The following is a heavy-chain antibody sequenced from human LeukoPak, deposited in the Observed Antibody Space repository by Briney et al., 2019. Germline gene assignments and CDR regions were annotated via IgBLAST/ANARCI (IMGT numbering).Heavy chain of an antibody. D-gene: IGHD3-22*01. Sequence: SQTLSLTCAISGDSVSSNSAAWNWIRQSPSRGLEWLGRTYYRSKWYNDYAVSVKSRITINPDTSKNQFSLKLSSVTAADTAVYYCARLPHYYDSSFDYWGQGTLVTVSS. V-gene: IGHV6-1*01. J-gene: IGHJ4*02. CDR2: TYYRSKWYN. CDR1: GDSVSSNSAA. CDR3: ARLPHYYDSSFDY.